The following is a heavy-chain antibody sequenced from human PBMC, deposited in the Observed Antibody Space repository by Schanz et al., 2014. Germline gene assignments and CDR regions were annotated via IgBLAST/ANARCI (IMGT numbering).Heavy chain of an antibody. Sequence: QVQLVQSGVEVKRPGASVRVSCKASGYSFTDYAIHWVRQAPGQGLEWMGWISGYNGDTNYAPKFQDRVTMTTDTSTSTAYMELRSLISDDTAMYYCARETTIITGGAFDVWGQGTLVTVSS. CDR3: ARETTIITGGAFDV. CDR2: ISGYNGDT. D-gene: IGHD3-9*01. J-gene: IGHJ3*01. CDR1: GYSFTDYA. V-gene: IGHV1-18*01.